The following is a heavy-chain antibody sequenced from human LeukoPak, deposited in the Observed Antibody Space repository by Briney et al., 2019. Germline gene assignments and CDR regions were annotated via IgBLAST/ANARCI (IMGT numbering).Heavy chain of an antibody. Sequence: SETLSLTCTVSGGSISSYYWSWIRQPPGKGLEWIGYIYYSGSTNCNPSIKSRVAMSVDTSKKQFSLKLSSLTAADTAVYYCARGGTAVIAPYAFDIWGQGTMVTVSS. CDR1: GGSISSYY. V-gene: IGHV4-59*01. CDR2: IYYSGST. J-gene: IGHJ3*02. D-gene: IGHD4-23*01. CDR3: ARGGTAVIAPYAFDI.